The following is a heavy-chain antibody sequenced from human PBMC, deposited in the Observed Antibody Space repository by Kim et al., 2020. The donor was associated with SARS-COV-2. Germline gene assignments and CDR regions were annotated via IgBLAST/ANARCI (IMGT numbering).Heavy chain of an antibody. D-gene: IGHD4-17*01. V-gene: IGHV3-11*06. CDR1: GFTFSDYY. CDR3: ARWLTVTSRVSHYYYGMDV. J-gene: IGHJ6*02. CDR2: ISSSSSYT. Sequence: GGSLRLSCAASGFTFSDYYMSWIRQAPGKGLEWVSYISSSSSYTNYADSVKGRFTISRDNAKNSLYLQMNSLRAEDTAVYYCARWLTVTSRVSHYYYGMDVWGQGTTVTVSS.